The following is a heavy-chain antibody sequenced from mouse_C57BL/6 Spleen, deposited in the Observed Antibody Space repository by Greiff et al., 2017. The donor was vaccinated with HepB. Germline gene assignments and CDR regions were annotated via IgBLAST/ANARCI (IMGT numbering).Heavy chain of an antibody. Sequence: QVQLQQPGAELVRPGSSVKLSCKASGYTFTSYWMHWVKQRPIQGLEWIGNIDPSDSETHYNQKFKDKATLTVDKSSSTAYMQLSSLTSEDSAVYYCARYPGYAMDYWGQGTSVTVSS. CDR2: IDPSDSET. CDR3: ARYPGYAMDY. V-gene: IGHV1-52*01. CDR1: GYTFTSYW. J-gene: IGHJ4*01.